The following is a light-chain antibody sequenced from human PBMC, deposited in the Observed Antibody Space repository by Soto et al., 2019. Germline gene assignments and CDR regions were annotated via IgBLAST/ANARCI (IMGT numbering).Light chain of an antibody. J-gene: IGKJ4*01. CDR2: SAS. Sequence: EIVMTQSPATLSVSPGERATLSCRASQSVSSNLAWYQQNPGQAPRLLIYSASTRATGIPARFSGSGSGTEFTLTISSLQSEDFAVYYCHQYNNWPPLTFGGGTKVDIK. V-gene: IGKV3-15*01. CDR3: HQYNNWPPLT. CDR1: QSVSSN.